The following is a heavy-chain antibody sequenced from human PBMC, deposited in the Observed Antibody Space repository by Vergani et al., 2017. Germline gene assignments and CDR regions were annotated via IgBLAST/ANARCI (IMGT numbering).Heavy chain of an antibody. CDR1: GFTFSDYY. D-gene: IGHD2-2*01. CDR3: ARTGYCSSTSCYTGPYYYGMDV. V-gene: IGHV3-11*06. Sequence: QVQLVESGGGLVKPGGSLRLSCAASGFTFSDYYMSWIRQAPGKGLEWVSYSSSSSSYTNDAESVKGRFTISRDNAKNSLYLQMNSLRAEDTAVYYCARTGYCSSTSCYTGPYYYGMDVWGQGTTVTVSS. J-gene: IGHJ6*02. CDR2: SSSSSSYT.